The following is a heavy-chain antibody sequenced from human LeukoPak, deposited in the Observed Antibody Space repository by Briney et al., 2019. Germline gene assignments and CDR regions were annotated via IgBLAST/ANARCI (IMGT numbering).Heavy chain of an antibody. CDR1: GGSISSGGYS. V-gene: IGHV4-30-2*01. D-gene: IGHD6-13*01. CDR3: ARGGSSWYYFDY. CDR2: IYHSGST. J-gene: IGHJ4*02. Sequence: SQTLSLTCAVSGGSISSGGYSWSWIRQPPGKGLEWIGYIYHSGSTYYNPSLKSRVTISVDRSKNQFSLKLSSVTDADTAVYYCARGGSSWYYFDYWGQGTLVTVSS.